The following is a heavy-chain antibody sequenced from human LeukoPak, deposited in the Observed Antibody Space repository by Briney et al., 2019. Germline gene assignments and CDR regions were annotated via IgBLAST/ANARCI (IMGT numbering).Heavy chain of an antibody. D-gene: IGHD1-26*01. J-gene: IGHJ4*02. CDR1: GFSFDVYA. CDR2: ISGDGGST. CDR3: AKDFGGAYSGSYYFDY. V-gene: IGHV3-43*02. Sequence: PGGSLRLSCAGSGFSFDVYAMHWVRQAPGKGLEWVSLISGDGGSTYSADSVKGRFTISRDNSKNSLYLQMNSLRTEDTALYYCAKDFGGAYSGSYYFDYWGQGTLVTVSS.